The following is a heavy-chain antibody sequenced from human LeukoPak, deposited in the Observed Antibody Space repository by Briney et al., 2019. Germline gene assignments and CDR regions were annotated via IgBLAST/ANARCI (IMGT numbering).Heavy chain of an antibody. Sequence: GGSLRLSCIASGFTFTNFAMNWVRQAPGKGLEWVSAVSGGSENAHYADSVKGRFTISRDNPKNTLYLQMNSLRAEDTAVYYCAKGYSSGWYFFDYWGQGTLVTVSS. V-gene: IGHV3-23*01. CDR3: AKGYSSGWYFFDY. D-gene: IGHD6-19*01. CDR2: VSGGSENA. CDR1: GFTFTNFA. J-gene: IGHJ4*02.